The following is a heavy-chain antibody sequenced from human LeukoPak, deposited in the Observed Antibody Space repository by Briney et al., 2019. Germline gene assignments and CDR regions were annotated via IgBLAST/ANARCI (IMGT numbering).Heavy chain of an antibody. V-gene: IGHV3-30*18. CDR2: ISYDGSNK. D-gene: IGHD3-3*01. J-gene: IGHJ4*02. CDR1: GFTFSSYG. CDR3: AKAPSPYYDFWSGYYRY. Sequence: GGSLRLSCAASGFTFSSYGMHWVRQAPGKGLEWVAVISYDGSNKYYADSVKGRFTISRDNSKNTLYLQMNSLRAKDTAVYYCAKAPSPYYDFWSGYYRYWGQGTLVTVSS.